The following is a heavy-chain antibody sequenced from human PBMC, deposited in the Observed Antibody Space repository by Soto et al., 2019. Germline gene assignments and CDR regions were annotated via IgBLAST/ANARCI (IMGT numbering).Heavy chain of an antibody. CDR3: ARGAECRGYCLKKFTWLDP. V-gene: IGHV1-69*06. Sequence: KVSFHASCGFFSTSAFSWVRQAPGHGLEWMGGIIPIFDSPYYAQSFQGRVTIAADRSTSTVYMELGSLTPEDTAVYYCARGAECRGYCLKKFTWLDPWGQGTLVTVSS. CDR1: CGFFSTSA. CDR2: IIPIFDSP. J-gene: IGHJ5*02. D-gene: IGHD2-15*01.